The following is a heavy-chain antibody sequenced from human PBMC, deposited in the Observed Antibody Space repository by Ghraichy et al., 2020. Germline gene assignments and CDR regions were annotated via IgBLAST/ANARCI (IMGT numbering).Heavy chain of an antibody. D-gene: IGHD3-22*01. CDR1: GFTFSNYA. J-gene: IGHJ6*02. CDR3: AKDRYDSPRYGMDV. V-gene: IGHV3-23*01. CDR2: ISVSGAST. Sequence: GESLNISCAASGFTFSNYAMSWVRQAPGKGLEWVSAISVSGASTYFADSVKGRFTISRDNSKNTLYLQMNSLRAEDTAVYYCAKDRYDSPRYGMDVWGQGTKVTV.